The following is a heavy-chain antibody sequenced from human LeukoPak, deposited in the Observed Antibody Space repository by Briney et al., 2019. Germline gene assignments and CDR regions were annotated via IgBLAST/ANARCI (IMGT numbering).Heavy chain of an antibody. Sequence: GGSLRLSCAASGFTFSSYIMNWVRQAPGKGLEWVSYISSSSSTIYYADSVKGRFTLSRDNAKNSLYLQMNSLRAEDTAVYYCASTGRYCTSTSCPNYFHYWGQGTLVTVPS. CDR3: ASTGRYCTSTSCPNYFHY. CDR2: ISSSSSTI. V-gene: IGHV3-48*04. D-gene: IGHD2-2*01. CDR1: GFTFSSYI. J-gene: IGHJ4*02.